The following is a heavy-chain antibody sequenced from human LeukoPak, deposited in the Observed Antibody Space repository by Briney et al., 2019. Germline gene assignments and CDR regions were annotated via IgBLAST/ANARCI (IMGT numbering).Heavy chain of an antibody. Sequence: PGGSLRLSCAASGFTVSSNYMSWVRQAPGKGLEWVSYISSSGNAIYYADSVKGRFTISRDNAKNSLYLQVNSLRAEDTAVYYCARMHGEIDYWGQGTLVTVSS. CDR2: ISSSGNAI. V-gene: IGHV3-11*04. D-gene: IGHD3-10*01. CDR3: ARMHGEIDY. J-gene: IGHJ4*02. CDR1: GFTVSSNY.